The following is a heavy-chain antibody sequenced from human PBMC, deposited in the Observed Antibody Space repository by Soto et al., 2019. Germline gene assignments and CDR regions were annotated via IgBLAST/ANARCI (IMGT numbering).Heavy chain of an antibody. CDR3: ARTSPARQLWFDPSEVTWFDP. J-gene: IGHJ5*02. CDR2: IYYSGST. D-gene: IGHD5-18*01. V-gene: IGHV4-39*01. CDR1: GGSISSSSYY. Sequence: PSETLSLTCTVSGGSISSSSYYWGWIRQPPGKGLEWIGSIYYSGSTYYNPSLKSRVTISVDTSKNQFSLKLSSVTAADTAVYYCARTSPARQLWFDPSEVTWFDPLGQGNLVTVS.